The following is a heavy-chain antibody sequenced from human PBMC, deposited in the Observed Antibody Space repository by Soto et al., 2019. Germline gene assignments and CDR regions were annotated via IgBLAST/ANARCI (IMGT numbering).Heavy chain of an antibody. J-gene: IGHJ6*02. Sequence: ASVKVSCKASGYTFTGYYMHWVRQAPGQGLEWMGWINPNSGGTNYAQKFQGWVTMTRDTSISTAYMELSRPRSDDTAVYYCARAPGGSSSWYYYYYGMDVWGQGTTVTVSS. D-gene: IGHD6-13*01. CDR3: ARAPGGSSSWYYYYYGMDV. CDR1: GYTFTGYY. V-gene: IGHV1-2*04. CDR2: INPNSGGT.